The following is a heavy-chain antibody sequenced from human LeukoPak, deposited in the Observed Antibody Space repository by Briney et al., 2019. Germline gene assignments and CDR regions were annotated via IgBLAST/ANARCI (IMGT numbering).Heavy chain of an antibody. J-gene: IGHJ4*02. V-gene: IGHV1-2*02. CDR2: INPNSGGT. CDR1: GYTFTGYY. CDR3: ATSPVAGTSPLDY. Sequence: GASVKVSCKASGYTFTGYYMHWVRQAPGQGLEWMGWINPNSGGTNYAQKFQGRVTMTRDTSISTAYMELSRLRSDDTAVYYCATSPVAGTSPLDYWGQGTLVTVSS. D-gene: IGHD6-19*01.